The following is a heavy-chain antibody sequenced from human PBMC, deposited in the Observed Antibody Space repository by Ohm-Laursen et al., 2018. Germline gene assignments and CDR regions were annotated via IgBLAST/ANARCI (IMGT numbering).Heavy chain of an antibody. CDR1: GFSISSYW. CDR2: INPDANER. Sequence: SLRLSCAASGFSISSYWMSWVRQVAGKGLEFVANINPDANERSYVDSVKGRFTIYRDNAKNSLYLQMNSLRAEDTAVYYCVRDRRGGSIELRAGGQGALVTVSS. J-gene: IGHJ4*02. V-gene: IGHV3-7*01. CDR3: VRDRRGGSIELRA. D-gene: IGHD6-6*01.